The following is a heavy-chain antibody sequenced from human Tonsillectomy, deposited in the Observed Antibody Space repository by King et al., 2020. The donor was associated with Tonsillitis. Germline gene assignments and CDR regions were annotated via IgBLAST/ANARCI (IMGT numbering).Heavy chain of an antibody. CDR2: ISSSGDTV. V-gene: IGHV3-48*03. Sequence: VQLVESGRDLVQPGGSLRLSCAASGFTFSSYEMNWVRQAPGKGLEWVSYISSSGDTVYYADSVKGHFTISRDNTKNSLFLQMNSLRAEDTAVYYCATSAIFGAALDYWGQGTLVTVSS. D-gene: IGHD3-3*01. J-gene: IGHJ4*02. CDR1: GFTFSSYE. CDR3: ATSAIFGAALDY.